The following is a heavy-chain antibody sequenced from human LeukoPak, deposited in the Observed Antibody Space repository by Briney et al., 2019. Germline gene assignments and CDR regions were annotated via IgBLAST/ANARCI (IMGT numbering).Heavy chain of an antibody. V-gene: IGHV1-2*02. Sequence: APVKVSCKASGYTFTGYYMHWVRQAPGQGLEWMGWINPNSGGTNYAQKFQGRVTMTRDTSISTAYMELSRLRSDDTAVYYCARDLKVVFHEYSSGWYSRGFDPGGQGTLVTVSS. CDR1: GYTFTGYY. D-gene: IGHD6-19*01. J-gene: IGHJ5*02. CDR3: ARDLKVVFHEYSSGWYSRGFDP. CDR2: INPNSGGT.